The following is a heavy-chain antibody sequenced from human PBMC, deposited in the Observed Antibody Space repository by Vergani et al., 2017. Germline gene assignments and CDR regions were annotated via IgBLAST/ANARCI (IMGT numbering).Heavy chain of an antibody. CDR3: AKANPRNSGYDYLFDYHAMDV. D-gene: IGHD5-12*01. CDR1: GFTFNHYA. CDR2: ISGSGGST. J-gene: IGHJ6*02. Sequence: EGQLLESGGDLVQPGGSLRLSCAASGFTFNHYAMNWVRQAPGKGLEWVSGISGSGGSTYYAGSVKGRFTISRDSSKNTLYLQMNRLSAGETAVYYWAKANPRNSGYDYLFDYHAMDVWGQGTTVTVSS. V-gene: IGHV3-23*01.